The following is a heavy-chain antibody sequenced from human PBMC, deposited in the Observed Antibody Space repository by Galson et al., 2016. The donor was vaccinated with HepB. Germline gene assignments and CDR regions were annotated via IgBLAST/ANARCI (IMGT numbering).Heavy chain of an antibody. CDR3: ARAPSTVVTPLGDF. Sequence: QSGAEVKKPGASVKVSCKTSNYPFTNYGIAWVRQAPGHGLEWIGWISVYSGKTIYAQKVQGRLTLTTDTSTTTAYMDLRGLRSDDTAVYYCARAPSTVVTPLGDFWGQGTLVAVSS. CDR1: NYPFTNYG. V-gene: IGHV1-18*01. CDR2: ISVYSGKT. D-gene: IGHD4-23*01. J-gene: IGHJ4*02.